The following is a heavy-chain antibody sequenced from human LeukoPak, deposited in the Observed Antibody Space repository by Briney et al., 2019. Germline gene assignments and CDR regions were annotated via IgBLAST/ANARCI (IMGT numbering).Heavy chain of an antibody. V-gene: IGHV4-38-2*01. CDR2: IYHSGST. CDR3: ARLRSESWSLDY. Sequence: SETLSPIWAVSGSSISSGYYWGWSRQPPGKGREWIGSIYHSGSTYYNPSLKSRVTISVDTSKNQFSLKLSSVTAADTAVYYCARLRSESWSLDYWGQGTLVTVSS. J-gene: IGHJ4*02. CDR1: GSSISSGYY. D-gene: IGHD3-3*01.